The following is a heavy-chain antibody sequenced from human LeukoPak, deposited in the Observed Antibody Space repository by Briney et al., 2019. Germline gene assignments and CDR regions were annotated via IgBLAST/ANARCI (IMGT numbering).Heavy chain of an antibody. CDR3: AGAPAGGSDWLSPFDY. D-gene: IGHD3-9*01. Sequence: SETLSLTCTVPGVSISSTTLYWGWVRQSPGKGLEWIATIYYSGTTYYNPSLKSRVTISVDTSKNQFSLKLTSVPAADTAIDYCAGAPAGGSDWLSPFDYWGQGTLVTVSS. CDR1: GVSISSTTLY. J-gene: IGHJ4*02. CDR2: IYYSGTT. V-gene: IGHV4-39*01.